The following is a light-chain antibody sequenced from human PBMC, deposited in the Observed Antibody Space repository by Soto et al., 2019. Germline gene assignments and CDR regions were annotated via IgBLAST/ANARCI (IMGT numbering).Light chain of an antibody. CDR1: QSISSW. Sequence: DIQMPQSPSTLSASVGDRDTITCRASQSISSWVAWYQQKPGKAPKLLIYDAYSLESGVPSRFSGRGCGTEFTLTISTLQPDYFATYYCQQYNIYSNTSAKGTKV. CDR3: QQYNIYSNT. V-gene: IGKV1-5*01. J-gene: IGKJ1*01. CDR2: DAY.